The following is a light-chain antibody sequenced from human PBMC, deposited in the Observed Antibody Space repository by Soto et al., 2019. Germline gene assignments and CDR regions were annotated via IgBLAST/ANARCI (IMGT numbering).Light chain of an antibody. CDR1: QSVSSN. V-gene: IGKV3-15*01. CDR3: QQYNKWPPWT. Sequence: EIVMTQSPATLSVSPGERATLSCRASQSVSSNLAWYQQKPGQAPRLLIYGASTRATGIPARFSGSGSGTDCTRTISSLQSEDFAVYYCQQYNKWPPWTFGQGTKVEIK. CDR2: GAS. J-gene: IGKJ1*01.